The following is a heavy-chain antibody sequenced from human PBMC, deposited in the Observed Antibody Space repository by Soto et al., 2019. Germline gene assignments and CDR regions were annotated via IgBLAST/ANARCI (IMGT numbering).Heavy chain of an antibody. D-gene: IGHD3-22*01. Sequence: RSLTCAVSVGSISSGGYSWSWIRQPPWKGLEWIGYIYHSGSTYYNPSLKSRVTISVDRYKNQFSLKMSSVTAADTAVYYCARTYYYDSSGYLLDYWRQGTLVTVSS. CDR1: VGSISSGGYS. J-gene: IGHJ4*02. V-gene: IGHV4-30-2*01. CDR3: ARTYYYDSSGYLLDY. CDR2: IYHSGST.